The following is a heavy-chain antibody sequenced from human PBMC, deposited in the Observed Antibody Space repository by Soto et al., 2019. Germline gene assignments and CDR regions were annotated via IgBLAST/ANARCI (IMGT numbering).Heavy chain of an antibody. D-gene: IGHD6-6*01. CDR1: GASITTGACY. J-gene: IGHJ3*01. V-gene: IGHV4-30-4*01. CDR2: VYYNGNT. Sequence: QVQLQESGPGLLKPSQTLSLTCSVSGASITTGACYWSWIRQSPGRGLEWIAYVYYNGNTYYNPSLWSRLSIPVDTSKSQFSLKLHSVTAAYTAVYYCAKYQGLIDVFDVWGQGTMVSV. CDR3: AKYQGLIDVFDV.